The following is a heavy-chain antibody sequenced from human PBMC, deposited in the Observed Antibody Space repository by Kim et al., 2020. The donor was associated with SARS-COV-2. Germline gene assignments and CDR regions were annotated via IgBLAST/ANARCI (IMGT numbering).Heavy chain of an antibody. Sequence: DHAGPVKSRITINADTSKNQFSLQLMSVSPEDTAIYYCARDTPGQKAFDIWGQGTMVTVSS. CDR3: ARDTPGQKAFDI. V-gene: IGHV6-1*01. J-gene: IGHJ3*02.